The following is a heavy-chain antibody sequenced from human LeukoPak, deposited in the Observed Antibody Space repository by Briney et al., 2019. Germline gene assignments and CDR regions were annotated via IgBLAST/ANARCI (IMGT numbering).Heavy chain of an antibody. CDR1: GFTFSSYG. CDR2: IRYDGSNK. CDR3: AKVGDKIVVVPAAPHDY. Sequence: PGGSLSLSCAASGFTFSSYGMHWVRQAPGKGLEWVAFIRYDGSNKYYADSVKGRFTISRDNSKNTLYLQMNSLRAEDTAVYYCAKVGDKIVVVPAAPHDYWGQGTLVTVSS. J-gene: IGHJ4*02. D-gene: IGHD2-2*01. V-gene: IGHV3-30*02.